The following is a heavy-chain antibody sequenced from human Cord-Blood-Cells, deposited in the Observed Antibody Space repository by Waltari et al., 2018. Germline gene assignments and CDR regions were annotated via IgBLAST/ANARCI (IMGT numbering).Heavy chain of an antibody. D-gene: IGHD6-6*01. J-gene: IGHJ4*02. CDR2: ISYDGSNK. V-gene: IGHV3-30*18. Sequence: QVQLVESGGGVVQPGRSLRLSCAASGFTFSSYGMHRVRQAPGKGLEWVAVISYDGSNKYYADSVKGRFTISRDNSKNTLYLQMNSLRAEDTAVYYCAKDLRSSSLDYWGQGTLVTVSS. CDR3: AKDLRSSSLDY. CDR1: GFTFSSYG.